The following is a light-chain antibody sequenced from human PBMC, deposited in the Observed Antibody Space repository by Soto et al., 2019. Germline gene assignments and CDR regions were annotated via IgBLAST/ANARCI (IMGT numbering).Light chain of an antibody. CDR2: AAS. J-gene: IGKJ2*01. Sequence: EIVLTQSPGTLSLSPGERATLSCRASQSIRSSYLAWYQQKPGQAPRLLIYAASSRATGIPDRFSGSGSGTDFTLTISRLEPEDFAVYYCQQYGSSLYTFGQGTQLEIK. V-gene: IGKV3-20*01. CDR3: QQYGSSLYT. CDR1: QSIRSSY.